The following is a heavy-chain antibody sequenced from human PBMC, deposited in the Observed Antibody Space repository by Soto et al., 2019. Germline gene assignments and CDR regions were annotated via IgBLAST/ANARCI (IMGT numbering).Heavy chain of an antibody. CDR3: ARLRTSSGWSLFES. J-gene: IGHJ4*02. V-gene: IGHV4-61*01. CDR1: GGSVSSSFFY. Sequence: SETLSLTCTLSGGSVSSSFFYWSWVRQPPGQRLEWIGYIYYTGTTNYNPSLASRVAMSVDTSKKQFTLNLRSLTAADTARYYCARLRTSSGWSLFESWDQAMSVIVSS. CDR2: IYYTGTT. D-gene: IGHD6-13*01.